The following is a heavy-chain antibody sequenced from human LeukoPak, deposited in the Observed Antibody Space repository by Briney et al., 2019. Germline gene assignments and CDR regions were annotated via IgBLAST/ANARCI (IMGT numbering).Heavy chain of an antibody. CDR2: INPSGGST. J-gene: IGHJ5*02. D-gene: IGHD6-13*01. CDR1: GYTFTSYY. V-gene: IGHV1-46*01. Sequence: ASVKVSCKASGYTFTSYYMHWVRQAPGQGLGWMGIINPSGGSTSYAQKFQGRVTMTRDMSTSTVYMELSSLRSEDTAVYCCARDTSWQQLSGFDPWGQGTLVTVSS. CDR3: ARDTSWQQLSGFDP.